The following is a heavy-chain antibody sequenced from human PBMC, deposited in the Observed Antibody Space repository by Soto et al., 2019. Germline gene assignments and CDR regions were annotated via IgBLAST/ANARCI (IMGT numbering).Heavy chain of an antibody. D-gene: IGHD2-2*03. J-gene: IGHJ6*02. CDR2: IGTTDDT. CDR1: GFRFSYYD. V-gene: IGHV3-13*01. Sequence: EVQLLESGGGLVQRGGSLRLSCAASGFRFSYYDMHWVRQSKGKGLEWVAAIGTTDDTYYADSVKGRFIISRENDKNSLYPQMDSLRGGDTAVYFCARDGYSEGMDAWGQGTTVTVSS. CDR3: ARDGYSEGMDA.